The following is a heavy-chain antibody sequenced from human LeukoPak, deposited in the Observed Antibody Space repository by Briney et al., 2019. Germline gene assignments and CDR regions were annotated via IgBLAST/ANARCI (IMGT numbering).Heavy chain of an antibody. CDR2: ISSSSSTI. J-gene: IGHJ6*02. CDR1: GFTFSSYS. CDR3: ARDLPSTYSSSWAAANYYYYGMDV. V-gene: IGHV3-48*04. D-gene: IGHD6-13*01. Sequence: GGSLRLSCAASGFTFSSYSMNWVRQAPGKGLEWVSYISSSSSTIYYADSVKGRFTISRDNAKNSLYLQMNSLRAEDTAVYYCARDLPSTYSSSWAAANYYYYGMDVWGQGTTVTVSS.